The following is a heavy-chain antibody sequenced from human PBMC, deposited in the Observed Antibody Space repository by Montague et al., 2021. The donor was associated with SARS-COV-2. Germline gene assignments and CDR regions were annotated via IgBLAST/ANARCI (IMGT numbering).Heavy chain of an antibody. V-gene: IGHV2-5*02. CDR2: IYWDDDK. J-gene: IGHJ4*02. D-gene: IGHD3-10*01. CDR3: AHRYYSGSGSSASAVFVY. Sequence: PALVKPTQTLTLTCTFSGFSLSTDGVGVGWIRQPPGKALEWLALIYWDDDKRYRPGLQSRLTITKGTSENQVVLTMTNMDPVDTATYYCAHRYYSGSGSSASAVFVYWGQGTLVTVSS. CDR1: GFSLSTDGVG.